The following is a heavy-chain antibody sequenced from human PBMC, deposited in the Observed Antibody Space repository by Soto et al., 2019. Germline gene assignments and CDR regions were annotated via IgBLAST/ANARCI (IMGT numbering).Heavy chain of an antibody. CDR3: APDPPCLVPAAIPY. J-gene: IGHJ4*02. CDR2: IIPILGIA. Sequence: QVQLVQSGAEVKKPGSSVKVSCKASGGTFSSYTISWVRQAPGQGLEWMGRIIPILGIANYAQKFQGRVTLTADTSTRTAHIELSTLRSEDTAVYYFAPDPPCLVPAAIPYWLQGTLVTVSS. V-gene: IGHV1-69*02. D-gene: IGHD2-2*01. CDR1: GGTFSSYT.